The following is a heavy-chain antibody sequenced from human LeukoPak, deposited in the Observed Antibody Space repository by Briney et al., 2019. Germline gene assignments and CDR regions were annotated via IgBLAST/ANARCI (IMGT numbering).Heavy chain of an antibody. CDR1: GGTFSGYY. Sequence: SETLSLTCAVYGGTFSGYYWSWIRQPPGKGLECIGEINHSGTTNYNPSLKSRVSISIDTSKNQFSLKVRSVTAAGTGVYYCASSRGYSSSLWYYYMDVWGKGTTVTVSS. D-gene: IGHD6-13*01. CDR2: INHSGTT. CDR3: ASSRGYSSSLWYYYMDV. V-gene: IGHV4-34*01. J-gene: IGHJ6*03.